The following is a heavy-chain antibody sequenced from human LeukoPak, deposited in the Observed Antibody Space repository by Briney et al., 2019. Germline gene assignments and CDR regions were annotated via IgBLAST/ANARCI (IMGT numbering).Heavy chain of an antibody. CDR1: GGSISSTDW. D-gene: IGHD6-19*01. CDR2: IYHSGIT. J-gene: IGHJ4*02. Sequence: SETLSLTCAVSGGSISSTDWWSWVRQPPGKGLEWIGDIYHSGITIYHPSLKSRVTISVDKSKNQFSLRLSSVTAADTATYYCARRPGGYNSGWYADYWGQGTLVTVSS. V-gene: IGHV4-4*02. CDR3: ARRPGGYNSGWYADY.